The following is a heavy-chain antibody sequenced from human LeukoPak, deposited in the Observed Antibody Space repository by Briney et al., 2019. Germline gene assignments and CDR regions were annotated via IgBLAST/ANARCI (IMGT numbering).Heavy chain of an antibody. V-gene: IGHV3-21*01. Sequence: GGSLRLSCAASGVTFSSYSMNWVRQAPGKGLEWVSSISSSSSYIYYADSVKGRFTISRDNAKNSLYLQMNSLRAEDTAVYYCAREAVLTGYYWGQGTLVTVSS. CDR1: GVTFSSYS. D-gene: IGHD3-9*01. J-gene: IGHJ4*02. CDR2: ISSSSSYI. CDR3: AREAVLTGYY.